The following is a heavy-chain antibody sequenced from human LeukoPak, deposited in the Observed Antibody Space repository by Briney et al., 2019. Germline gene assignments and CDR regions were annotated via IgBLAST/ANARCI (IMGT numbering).Heavy chain of an antibody. V-gene: IGHV4-61*02. Sequence: SRTLSLTCTVSGGSISSGSYYWSWIRQPAGKGLEWIGRIYTSGSTNYNPSLKSRVTLSVDTSKNQFSLKLSSVTAADTAVYYCARRIAAAPTCFDPWGQGTLVTVSS. CDR3: ARRIAAAPTCFDP. D-gene: IGHD6-13*01. CDR1: GGSISSGSYY. CDR2: IYTSGST. J-gene: IGHJ5*02.